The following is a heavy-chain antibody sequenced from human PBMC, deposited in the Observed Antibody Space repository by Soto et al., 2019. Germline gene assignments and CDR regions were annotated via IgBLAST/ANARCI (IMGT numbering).Heavy chain of an antibody. CDR1: GDSISRSYW. CDR3: ARAHYGDYGYGMDV. Sequence: SETLSLTCAVSGDSISRSYWWSWVRQLPGKGLEWIGEIYHSGSTIYNPSLKSRVTISVDRSKNQFSLKLSSVTAADTAVYYCARAHYGDYGYGMDVWGQGTTVTVSS. J-gene: IGHJ6*02. D-gene: IGHD4-17*01. CDR2: IYHSGST. V-gene: IGHV4-4*02.